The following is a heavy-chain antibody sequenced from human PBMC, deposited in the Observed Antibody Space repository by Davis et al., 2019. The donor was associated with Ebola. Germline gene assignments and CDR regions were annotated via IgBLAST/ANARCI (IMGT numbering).Heavy chain of an antibody. V-gene: IGHV1-46*01. J-gene: IGHJ6*02. CDR3: ARAPSNYYGMDV. CDR1: GYIFTSYY. CDR2: IDPSAGDT. Sequence: ASVKVSCKASGYIFTSYYIHWVRQAPGQGLEWMAIIDPSAGDTRYAQKFQGALTVTRDTSTSTVYMDLTSLKSEDTGLYYCARAPSNYYGMDVWGQGTTVTVSS.